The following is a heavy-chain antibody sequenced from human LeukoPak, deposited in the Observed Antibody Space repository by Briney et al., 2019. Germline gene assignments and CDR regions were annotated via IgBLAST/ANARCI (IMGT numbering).Heavy chain of an antibody. CDR1: GGSISSGGYY. CDR3: ARSPYVWGSYRYTSFFDY. V-gene: IGHV4-31*03. J-gene: IGHJ4*02. D-gene: IGHD3-16*02. CDR2: IYYSGST. Sequence: TLSLTCTVSGGSISSGGYYWSWIRQHPGKGLEWIGYIYYSGSTYYNPSLKSRVTISVDTSKNQFSQKLSSVTAADTAVYYCARSPYVWGSYRYTSFFDYWGQGTLVTVSS.